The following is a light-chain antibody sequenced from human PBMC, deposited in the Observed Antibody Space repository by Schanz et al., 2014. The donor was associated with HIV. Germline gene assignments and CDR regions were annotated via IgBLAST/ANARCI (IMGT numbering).Light chain of an antibody. CDR2: SNN. CDR3: AVWDDSLNGVV. Sequence: QSVLTQPPSASGTPGQRVTISCSGSGSDIRSNAVNWYQQLPGTAPKLLIYSNNQRPSGVPGRLSGSKSGTSASLAISGLQSEDEADYYCAVWDDSLNGVVFGGGTKLTVL. V-gene: IGLV1-44*01. J-gene: IGLJ2*01. CDR1: GSDIRSNA.